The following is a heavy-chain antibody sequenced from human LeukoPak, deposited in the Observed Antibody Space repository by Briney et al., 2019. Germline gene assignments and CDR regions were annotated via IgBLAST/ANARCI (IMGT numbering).Heavy chain of an antibody. CDR2: FYRGDST. D-gene: IGHD2-15*01. CDR1: GFTVSSSY. V-gene: IGHV3-53*01. CDR3: AREVVSIPSYFES. Sequence: GGSLRLSCAASGFTVSSSYMYWVRQAPGKGLEWVSFFYRGDSTYYAESVRGRFTISRDNSKNTLYLLMNSLIPEGTAVYYCAREVVSIPSYFESWGQGTLVTVSS. J-gene: IGHJ4*02.